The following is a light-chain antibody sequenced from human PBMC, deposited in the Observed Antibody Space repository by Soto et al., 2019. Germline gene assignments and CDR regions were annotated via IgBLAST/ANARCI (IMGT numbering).Light chain of an antibody. CDR2: EGT. V-gene: IGLV2-23*01. CDR1: SRDVGSYDL. J-gene: IGLJ1*01. Sequence: QSVLTQPASVSVPPGQSIVISCNGSSRDVGSYDLVSWYLQYPGKAPKVIIFEGTKRPSGVSDRFSGSKSGNTASLTISGLQTEDEADYYCCSYAGSRTYVFGPGTQLTVL. CDR3: CSYAGSRTYV.